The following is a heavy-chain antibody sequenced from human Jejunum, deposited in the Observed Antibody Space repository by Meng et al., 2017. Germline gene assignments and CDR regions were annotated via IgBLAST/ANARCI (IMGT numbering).Heavy chain of an antibody. CDR3: ARDIWGSIDY. V-gene: IGHV4-61*01. J-gene: IGHJ4*02. Sequence: LPAPCPCLVKASETSVHLSSISSGYTSTGSSYRSLLRQSAEKPQEWIWNNSDNGRTHYTHSLQSRVTMSVDTSRNTFSLKLSCVTAADTAVYYCARDIWGSIDYWGQGVLVTVSS. CDR1: SGYTSTGSSY. D-gene: IGHD7-27*01. CDR2: NSDNGRT.